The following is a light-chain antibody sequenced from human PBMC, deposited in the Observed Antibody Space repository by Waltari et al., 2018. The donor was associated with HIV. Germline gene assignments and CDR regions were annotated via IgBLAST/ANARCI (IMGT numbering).Light chain of an antibody. J-gene: IGKJ5*01. CDR2: GAS. Sequence: DIQMTQSPSSLSASVGDTVTITCRASRDISNSLAWFQQKPGKAPSSLIYGASNLQRGVPSKFSGDGSETDFTLTINSLQPEDFATYFCQQYETYPITFGQGTRLEIK. CDR3: QQYETYPIT. CDR1: RDISNS. V-gene: IGKV1-16*02.